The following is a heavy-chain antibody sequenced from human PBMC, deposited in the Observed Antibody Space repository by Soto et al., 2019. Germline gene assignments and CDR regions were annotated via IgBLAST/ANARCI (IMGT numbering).Heavy chain of an antibody. D-gene: IGHD3-10*01. CDR2: ISYDGSNK. CDR3: AKSQLLWFGPYYYGMDV. J-gene: IGHJ6*02. V-gene: IGHV3-30*18. Sequence: HPGGSLRLSCAASGFTFSSYGMHWVRQAPGKGLEWVAVISYDGSNKYYADSVKGRFTISRDNSKNTLYLQMNSLRAEDTAVYYCAKSQLLWFGPYYYGMDVWGQGTTVTVSS. CDR1: GFTFSSYG.